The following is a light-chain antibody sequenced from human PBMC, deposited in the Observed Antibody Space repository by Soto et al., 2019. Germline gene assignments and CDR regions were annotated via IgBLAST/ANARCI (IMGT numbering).Light chain of an antibody. CDR2: EVS. Sequence: QSVLTQPASVSGSPGQSITISCTGTSSDVGGYNYVSWYQQRPGKAPKLMIYEVSNRPSGVSNRFSGSKSGNTASLTISGLQAEDEADYYCSSYTTNSALAVVFGGGIQLTVL. CDR3: SSYTTNSALAVV. CDR1: SSDVGGYNY. V-gene: IGLV2-14*01. J-gene: IGLJ2*01.